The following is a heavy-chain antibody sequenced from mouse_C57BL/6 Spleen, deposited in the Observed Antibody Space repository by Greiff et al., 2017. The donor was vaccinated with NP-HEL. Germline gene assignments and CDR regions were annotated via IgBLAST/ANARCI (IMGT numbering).Heavy chain of an antibody. Sequence: EVQLVESGGGLVKPGGSLKLSCAASGFTFSSYAMSWVRQTPEKRLEWVATISDGGSYTYYPDNVKGRFTISRDNAKNNLYLQMSHLKSEDTAMYYGARGPLMVPFDYLGQGTTLTVSS. J-gene: IGHJ2*01. CDR3: ARGPLMVPFDY. V-gene: IGHV5-4*01. CDR2: ISDGGSYT. CDR1: GFTFSSYA. D-gene: IGHD2-2*01.